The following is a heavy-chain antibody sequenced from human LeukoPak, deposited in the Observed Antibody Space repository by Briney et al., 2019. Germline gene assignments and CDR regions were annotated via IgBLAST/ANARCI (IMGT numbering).Heavy chain of an antibody. V-gene: IGHV3-30*01. CDR1: GFTFSSYA. D-gene: IGHD1-7*01. J-gene: IGHJ4*02. CDR2: ISYDVSNK. CDR3: ARPNWNSDHYFDY. Sequence: PGRSLRLSCAASGFTFSSYAMHWVRQAPGKGLEWVAVISYDVSNKYYADSVKGRFTISRDNPKKTPYLKMNSLRAEDTAVYYCARPNWNSDHYFDYWGQGTLVTVSS.